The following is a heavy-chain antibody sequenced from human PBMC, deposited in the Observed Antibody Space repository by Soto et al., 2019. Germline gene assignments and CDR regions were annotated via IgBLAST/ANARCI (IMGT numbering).Heavy chain of an antibody. J-gene: IGHJ5*02. V-gene: IGHV4-39*01. CDR3: ARREVGATADSTFNWFDP. CDR1: GGSISSSSYY. CDR2: IYYSGST. Sequence: ETLSLTCTVSGGSISSSSYYWGWIRQPPGKGLEWIGSIYYSGSTYYNPSLKSRVTISVDTSKNQFSLKLSSVTAADTAVYYCARREVGATADSTFNWFDPWGQGTLVTVSS. D-gene: IGHD1-26*01.